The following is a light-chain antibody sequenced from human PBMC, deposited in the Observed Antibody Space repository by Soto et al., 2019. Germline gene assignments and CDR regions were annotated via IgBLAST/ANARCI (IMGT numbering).Light chain of an antibody. J-gene: IGKJ2*01. CDR3: QQYDEWPPSYT. CDR2: GAS. Sequence: EIVMTQSPATLSVSPGERATLSCRASQSVSSNLAWYQQKPGQDPRLLIYGASTRATGIPARISGSGSGTEFTLTISSLQSEDFAIYYCQQYDEWPPSYTFGQGTKLEI. V-gene: IGKV3-15*01. CDR1: QSVSSN.